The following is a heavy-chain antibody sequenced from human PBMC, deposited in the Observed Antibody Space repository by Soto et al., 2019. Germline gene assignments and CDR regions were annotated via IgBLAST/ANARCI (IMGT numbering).Heavy chain of an antibody. CDR2: ISGNGGST. CDR1: GLNFSSCA. Sequence: GGSMRLSSAASGLNFSSCAMGWVRKDPGKGLEWVSGISGNGGSTYYADSVKGRFTISRDTSKNTLYLQMDSLGAEDTAIYYCATVVGDGNDYYDFWGQGTLVTVSS. J-gene: IGHJ4*02. CDR3: ATVVGDGNDYYDF. D-gene: IGHD3-22*01. V-gene: IGHV3-23*01.